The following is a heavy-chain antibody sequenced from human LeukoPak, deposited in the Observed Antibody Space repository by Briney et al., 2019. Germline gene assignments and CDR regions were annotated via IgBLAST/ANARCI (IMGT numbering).Heavy chain of an antibody. CDR3: ARDKPATGGGYGSLFDY. CDR2: IKQDESEK. V-gene: IGHV3-7*03. J-gene: IGHJ4*02. D-gene: IGHD2-8*02. CDR1: EFTFSSYW. Sequence: GGSLRLSCAASEFTFSSYWMSWVRQTPGKGLEWVANIKQDESEKYYVDSVKGRLTISRDNAKSSLFLQMNSLRAEDTAVYYCARDKPATGGGYGSLFDYWGQGTLVTVSS.